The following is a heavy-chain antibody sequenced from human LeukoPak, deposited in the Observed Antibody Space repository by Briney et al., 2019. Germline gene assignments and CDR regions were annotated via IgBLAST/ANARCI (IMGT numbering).Heavy chain of an antibody. V-gene: IGHV4-59*08. CDR2: INYSGRT. J-gene: IGHJ4*02. Sequence: SETLSLTCTVSGGSINSYYWSWIRQPPGKGLEWIGYINYSGRTNYNPALKSRVTISLDTSKNQLSLKLSSVTAADTAVYFCARLGWSNYSIDYWGQGTLVTVSS. CDR3: ARLGWSNYSIDY. CDR1: GGSINSYY. D-gene: IGHD3-3*01.